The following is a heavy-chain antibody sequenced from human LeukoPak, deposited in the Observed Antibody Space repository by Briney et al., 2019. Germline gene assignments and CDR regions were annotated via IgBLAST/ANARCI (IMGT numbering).Heavy chain of an antibody. CDR1: GLTVSTNY. Sequence: SGGSLRLSCAASGLTVSTNYMNWVRQAPGKGLEWVSVIYSGGTTYYADSVKGRFTISRDNSKNTLYLQMNSLRAEDTAVYYCARDSSGYYYYAFDIWGQGTMVTVSS. D-gene: IGHD3-22*01. CDR3: ARDSSGYYYYAFDI. J-gene: IGHJ3*02. V-gene: IGHV3-53*01. CDR2: IYSGGTT.